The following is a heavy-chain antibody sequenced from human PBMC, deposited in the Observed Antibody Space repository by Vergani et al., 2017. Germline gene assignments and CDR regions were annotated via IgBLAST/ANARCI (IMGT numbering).Heavy chain of an antibody. D-gene: IGHD4-11*01. V-gene: IGHV4-34*01. CDR3: ARVNTETNGHLYYYYYMDV. Sequence: QVQLQQWGGGLLKPSETLSLTCVVTGGSFTSYHWTWIRQSPGEGLEWVCDIDHTGRPDYNPSLKSRLTMSVDKSRNQFSLTLNSVTATDTAIYFCARVNTETNGHLYYYYYMDVWGQGTAVTVS. J-gene: IGHJ6*03. CDR1: GGSFTSYH. CDR2: IDHTGRP.